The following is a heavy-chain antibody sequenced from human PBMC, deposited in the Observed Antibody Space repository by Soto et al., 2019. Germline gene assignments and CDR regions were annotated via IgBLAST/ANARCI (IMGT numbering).Heavy chain of an antibody. CDR1: GGSISSSSYY. V-gene: IGHV4-39*01. D-gene: IGHD3-3*01. Sequence: QLQLQESGPGLVKPSETLSLTCTVSGGSISSSSYYWGWIRQPPGKGLEWIGSIYYSGSTYYNPSLKRRVTISVDTSKNQFSLKLSSVTAADTAVYYCARLPGVWSGYGGDYWGQGTLVTVSS. CDR2: IYYSGST. J-gene: IGHJ4*02. CDR3: ARLPGVWSGYGGDY.